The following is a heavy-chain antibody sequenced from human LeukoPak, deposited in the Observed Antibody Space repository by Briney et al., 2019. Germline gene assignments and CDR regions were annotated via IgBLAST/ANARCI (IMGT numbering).Heavy chain of an antibody. CDR1: GVTFTSYS. CDR2: INKDGSEK. Sequence: SRGSLRLSCAVSGVTFTSYSRNWVRQATGKGLEWVANINKDGSEKYYVDSVKGRFTISRDNAKNSLYLQMNSLRGEDTAVYYCVRFPTGFDYWGQGILVTVSS. CDR3: VRFPTGFDY. V-gene: IGHV3-7*03. J-gene: IGHJ4*02. D-gene: IGHD4-17*01.